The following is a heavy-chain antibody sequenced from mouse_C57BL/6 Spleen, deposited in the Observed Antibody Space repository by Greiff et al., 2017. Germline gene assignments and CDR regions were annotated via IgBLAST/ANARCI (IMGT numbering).Heavy chain of an antibody. D-gene: IGHD1-1*01. CDR1: GYTFTSYW. CDR2: LHPNSGST. CDR3: ARIPGEGLLLYFDY. J-gene: IGHJ2*01. V-gene: IGHV1-64*01. Sequence: QVQLKQPGAELVKPGASVKLSCKASGYTFTSYWMHWVQQRPGQGLEWIGMLHPNSGSTNYNDKFNSKATLTVDKSSSTAYMQLSRLTSEESAVYYGARIPGEGLLLYFDYWGKGTTLTVSA.